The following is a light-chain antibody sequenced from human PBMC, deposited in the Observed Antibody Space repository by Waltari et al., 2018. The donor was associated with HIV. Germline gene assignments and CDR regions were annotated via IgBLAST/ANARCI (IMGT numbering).Light chain of an antibody. J-gene: IGKJ3*01. CDR3: RQYYTSPFT. CDR1: QSIETY. V-gene: IGKV1-39*01. CDR2: STS. Sequence: DIQMTQFPSSLSASVGDRVTITCRASQSIETYLNWYQQHPGKAPKLLIQSTSRLQPEVPSRFSGSGSGTDFTLTITTLQREDFATYYCRQYYTSPFTFGPGTRIDI.